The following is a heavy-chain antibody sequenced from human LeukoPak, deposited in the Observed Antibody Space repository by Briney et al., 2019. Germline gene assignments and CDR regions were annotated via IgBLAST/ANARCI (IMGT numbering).Heavy chain of an antibody. CDR2: IYTSGST. J-gene: IGHJ5*02. V-gene: IGHV4-4*07. CDR1: GGSISSYY. D-gene: IGHD5-12*01. Sequence: SETLSLTCTVSGGSISSYYWSWIRQPAGKGLEWIGRIYTSGSTNYNPSLKSRVTMSVDTSKNQFSLKLSSVTAADTAVYYCARLHDSGYDFDWFDPWGQGTLVTVSS. CDR3: ARLHDSGYDFDWFDP.